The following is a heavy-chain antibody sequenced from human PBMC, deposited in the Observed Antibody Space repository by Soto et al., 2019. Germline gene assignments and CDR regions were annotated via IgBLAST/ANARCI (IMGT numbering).Heavy chain of an antibody. Sequence: LRETLSLTCAVYGGSFSGYYWSWIRQPPGKGLEWIGEINHSGSTNYNPSLKSRVTISVDTSKNQFSLKLSSVTAADTAVYYCARWGIVVVPAAKRRGDYWGQGTLVTVSS. CDR1: GGSFSGYY. CDR2: INHSGST. V-gene: IGHV4-34*01. D-gene: IGHD2-2*01. CDR3: ARWGIVVVPAAKRRGDY. J-gene: IGHJ4*02.